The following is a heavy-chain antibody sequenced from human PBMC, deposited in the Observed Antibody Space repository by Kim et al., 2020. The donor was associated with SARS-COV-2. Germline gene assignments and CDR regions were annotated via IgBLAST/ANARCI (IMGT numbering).Heavy chain of an antibody. Sequence: GGSLRLSCVASGFTFSSYAMSWVRKAPGKGLEWVSVIYSGGSSTNYADSVKGRFTSSRDNSKNTLYLQMNSLRAEDTAVYYCAKGNYADYDICVQGTMVT. CDR2: IYSGGSST. V-gene: IGHV3-23*03. CDR3: AKGNYADYDI. D-gene: IGHD1-7*01. J-gene: IGHJ3*02. CDR1: GFTFSSYA.